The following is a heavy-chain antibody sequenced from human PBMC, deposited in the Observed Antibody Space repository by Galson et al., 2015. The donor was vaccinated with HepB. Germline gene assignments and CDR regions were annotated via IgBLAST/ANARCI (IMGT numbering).Heavy chain of an antibody. CDR2: ISGSGGST. D-gene: IGHD1-1*01. V-gene: IGHV3-23*01. CDR1: GFTFSSYA. Sequence: SLRLSCAASGFTFSSYAMSWVRQAPGKGLEWVSAISGSGGSTYYADSVKGRFTISRDNSKNTLYLQMNSLRAEDTAVYYCAKVIRYPHLVFQHWGQGTLVTVSS. J-gene: IGHJ1*01. CDR3: AKVIRYPHLVFQH.